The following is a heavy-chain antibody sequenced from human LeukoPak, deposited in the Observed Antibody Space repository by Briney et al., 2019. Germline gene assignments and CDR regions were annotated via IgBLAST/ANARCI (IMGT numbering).Heavy chain of an antibody. V-gene: IGHV1-18*01. J-gene: IGHJ4*02. Sequence: ASVKVSCKASGYTFTSYGISWVRQAPGQGLEWMGWISAYNGNTNYAQKLQGRVTMTTDTSTSTAYMELRRLRTDDTAVYYWARDLGAGYFDYWGKGTLVTVSS. CDR1: GYTFTSYG. D-gene: IGHD7-27*01. CDR2: ISAYNGNT. CDR3: ARDLGAGYFDY.